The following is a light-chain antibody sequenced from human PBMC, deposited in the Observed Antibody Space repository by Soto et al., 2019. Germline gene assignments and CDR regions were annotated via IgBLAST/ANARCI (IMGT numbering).Light chain of an antibody. J-gene: IGLJ1*01. CDR3: ISYGGSNNFV. CDR2: EVS. Sequence: QSVLTQPPSASGSPGQSVTISCTGTSSDVGGYNYVSWYQQHPGKAPKLMISEVSKRPSGVPDRFSGSKSGNTASLTVSGLPAEAEAAYYCISYGGSNNFVFGSGTKLTVL. V-gene: IGLV2-8*01. CDR1: SSDVGGYNY.